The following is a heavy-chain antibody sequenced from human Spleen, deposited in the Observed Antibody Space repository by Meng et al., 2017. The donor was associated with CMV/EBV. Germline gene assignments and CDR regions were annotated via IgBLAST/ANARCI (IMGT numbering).Heavy chain of an antibody. J-gene: IGHJ6*02. D-gene: IGHD2-2*01. V-gene: IGHV1-69*05. Sequence: YYMHWVRQAPGQGLEWMGGIIPIFGTANYAQKFQGRVTITTDESTSTAYMELSSLRSEDTAVYYCARELIVVVPAAGHYYYYGMDVWGQGTTVTVSS. CDR3: ARELIVVVPAAGHYYYYGMDV. CDR2: IIPIFGTA. CDR1: YY.